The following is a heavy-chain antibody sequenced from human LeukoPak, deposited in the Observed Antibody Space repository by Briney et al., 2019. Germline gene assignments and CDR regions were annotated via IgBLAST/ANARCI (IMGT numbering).Heavy chain of an antibody. CDR2: MNPNSGNT. CDR3: ARSIPLWKDLRRDWLDP. Sequence: ASVKVSCKASGYTFTSYDINWVRQATGQGLEWMGWMNPNSGNTGYAQKFQGRVTMTRNTSISTAYMELSSLSSEDTAVYYCARSIPLWKDLRRDWLDPWGQGTQVIVSS. CDR1: GYTFTSYD. V-gene: IGHV1-8*01. D-gene: IGHD2-21*01. J-gene: IGHJ5*02.